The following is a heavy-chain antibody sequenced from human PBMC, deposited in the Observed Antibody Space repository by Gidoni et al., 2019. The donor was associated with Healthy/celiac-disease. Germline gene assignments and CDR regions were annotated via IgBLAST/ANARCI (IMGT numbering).Heavy chain of an antibody. V-gene: IGHV4-39*01. CDR2: IYYSGST. J-gene: IGHJ4*02. D-gene: IGHD6-19*01. CDR1: GGSISSSSYY. Sequence: QLPLQESGPGLVKPSETLSLTCTVSGGSISSSSYYWGWIRQPPGKGLEWIGSIYYSGSTYYNPSLKRRVTISVDTSKNQFSLKLSSVTAADTAVYYCARVSIAVAGPVDYWGQGTLVTVSS. CDR3: ARVSIAVAGPVDY.